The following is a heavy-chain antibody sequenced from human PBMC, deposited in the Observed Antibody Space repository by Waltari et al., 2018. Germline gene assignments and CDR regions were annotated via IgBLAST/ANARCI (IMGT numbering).Heavy chain of an antibody. Sequence: QWYQRRVTITADESTSTAYMELSSLRSEDTAVYYCARGPLEYSSSSKPIPFDYWGQGTLVTVSS. CDR3: ARGPLEYSSSSKPIPFDY. V-gene: IGHV1-69*01. D-gene: IGHD6-6*01. J-gene: IGHJ4*02.